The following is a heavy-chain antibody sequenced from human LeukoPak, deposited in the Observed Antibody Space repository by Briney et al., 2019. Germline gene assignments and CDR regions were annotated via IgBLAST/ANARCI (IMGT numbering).Heavy chain of an antibody. Sequence: SETLSLTCTVSGGSISSGSYYWSWIRQHPGKGLEWIGYIYYSGSTYYNPSLKSRVTISVDTSKNQFSLKLSSVTAADTAVYYCARGQLIFSDYGDYWCYFDYWGQGTLVTVSS. CDR3: ARGQLIFSDYGDYWCYFDY. CDR1: GGSISSGSYY. CDR2: IYYSGST. D-gene: IGHD4-17*01. V-gene: IGHV4-31*03. J-gene: IGHJ4*02.